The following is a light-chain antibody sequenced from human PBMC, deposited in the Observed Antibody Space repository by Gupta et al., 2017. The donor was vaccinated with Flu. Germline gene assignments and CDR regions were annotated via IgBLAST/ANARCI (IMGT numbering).Light chain of an antibody. Sequence: DIEMTQTPPTSPVTLGQPASIPCRSSQSLVNSDGNTYLSWLQQRPGQPPRLLIYKMSNRLPGVPDRFSGSGSGTDFTLKISRVEAEDFGVYYCRQANKFPWTFGQGTKVEIK. V-gene: IGKV2-24*01. CDR3: RQANKFPWT. J-gene: IGKJ1*01. CDR2: KMS. CDR1: QSLVNSDGNTY.